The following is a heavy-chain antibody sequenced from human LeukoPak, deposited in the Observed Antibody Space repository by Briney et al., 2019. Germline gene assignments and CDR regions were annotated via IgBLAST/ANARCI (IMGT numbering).Heavy chain of an antibody. CDR3: TRDEGATVATYRFDF. D-gene: IGHD4-23*01. CDR2: IKYDGTYT. J-gene: IGHJ4*02. V-gene: IGHV3-7*01. Sequence: GGSVRLSCEASGFDFRNYYMSWVRQAPGKGLEWLANIKYDGTYTNYKDFVKGRLTLSRDNAKNSVYLQMNSLRAEDTAVYYCTRDEGATVATYRFDFWGRGTLVTVSS. CDR1: GFDFRNYY.